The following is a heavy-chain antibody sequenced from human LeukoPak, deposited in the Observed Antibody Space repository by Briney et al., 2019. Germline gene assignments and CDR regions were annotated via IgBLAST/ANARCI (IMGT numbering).Heavy chain of an antibody. CDR3: ASFYYGSGGTGLDAFDI. V-gene: IGHV4-59*12. J-gene: IGHJ3*02. CDR2: IYYSGST. Sequence: SETLSLTCTVSGGSISSYYWSWIRQPPGKGLEWIGYIYYSGSTNYNPSLKSRVTISVDTSKNQFSLKLSSVTAADTAVYYCASFYYGSGGTGLDAFDIWGQGTMVTVSS. D-gene: IGHD3-10*01. CDR1: GGSISSYY.